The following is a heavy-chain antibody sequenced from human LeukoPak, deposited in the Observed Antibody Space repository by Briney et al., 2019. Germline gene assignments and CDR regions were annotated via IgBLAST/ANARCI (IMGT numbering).Heavy chain of an antibody. D-gene: IGHD6-19*01. CDR3: ARDPSSTSGWYAYLDS. Sequence: ASVKVSCKASGYSFTSHSIVWVRQAPGQGLEWMGWISAYNGDTRYAQNIQGRFTLTTDASTTTAYMELRSLRSDDTAVYYCARDPSSTSGWYAYLDSWGQGPLVTVSS. J-gene: IGHJ4*02. V-gene: IGHV1-18*01. CDR1: GYSFTSHS. CDR2: ISAYNGDT.